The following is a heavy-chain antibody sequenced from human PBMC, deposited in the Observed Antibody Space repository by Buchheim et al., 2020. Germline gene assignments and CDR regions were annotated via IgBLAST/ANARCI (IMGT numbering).Heavy chain of an antibody. CDR1: GGTFSSYA. V-gene: IGHV1-69*12. CDR3: ARGYPEPVYCGGDCRPFDY. D-gene: IGHD2-21*02. CDR2: IIPIFGTA. Sequence: QVQLVQSGAEVKKPGSSVKVSCKASGGTFSSYAISWVRQAPGQGLEWMGGIIPIFGTANYAQKFQGRVTITADESPSTAYMELSSLRSEDTAVYYCARGYPEPVYCGGDCRPFDYWGQGTL. J-gene: IGHJ4*02.